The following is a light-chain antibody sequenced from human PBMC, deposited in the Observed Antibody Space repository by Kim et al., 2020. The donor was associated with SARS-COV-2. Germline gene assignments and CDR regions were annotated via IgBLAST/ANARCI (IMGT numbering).Light chain of an antibody. V-gene: IGLV1-44*01. Sequence: GQRVTISCSGSSSNIASNTVNWYQQLPGTAPKLLMYNDYQRPSGVPDRFSGSKSGTSASLAISGLQAEDEADFYCAAWDESLNAWVFGGGTQLTVL. J-gene: IGLJ3*02. CDR3: AAWDESLNAWV. CDR2: NDY. CDR1: SSNIASNT.